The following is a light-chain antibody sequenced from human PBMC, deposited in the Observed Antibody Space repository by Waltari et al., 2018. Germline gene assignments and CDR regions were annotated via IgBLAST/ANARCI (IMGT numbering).Light chain of an antibody. CDR2: VAS. CDR3: QHLNSYPLN. V-gene: IGKV1-9*01. J-gene: IGKJ4*01. CDR1: QDIHSY. Sequence: DIYLTQSPSFLSASVGDRVTITCRTSQDIHSYLAWYQLRPGQAPRLIIYVASKLQSGVPSRFSGSGTGTDFTLTISGLQPEDFATYYCQHLNSYPLNFGGGTKVEIK.